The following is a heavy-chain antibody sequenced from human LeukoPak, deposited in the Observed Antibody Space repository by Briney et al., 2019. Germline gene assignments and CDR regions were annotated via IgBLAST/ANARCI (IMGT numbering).Heavy chain of an antibody. V-gene: IGHV1-46*01. CDR1: GYTFTSYY. Sequence: ASVKVSCKASGYTFTSYYMHWVRQAPGQGLEWMGIINPSGGSTSYAQKFQGRVTMTRDTSTSTVYMELSSLRSEDTAVYYCARGAPTYSSGWSNWFDPWGQGTPVTVSS. CDR3: ARGAPTYSSGWSNWFDP. CDR2: INPSGGST. J-gene: IGHJ5*02. D-gene: IGHD6-19*01.